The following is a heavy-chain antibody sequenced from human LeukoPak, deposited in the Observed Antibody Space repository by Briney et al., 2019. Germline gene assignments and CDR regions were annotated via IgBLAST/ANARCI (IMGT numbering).Heavy chain of an antibody. D-gene: IGHD5-12*01. V-gene: IGHV4-4*02. Sequence: SETLSLTCAVSGGSISSSNWWSWVRQPPGKGLEWIGEIYHSGSTNYNPSLKSRVTISVDTSKNQFSLKLSSVTAADTAVYYCARPQPNSILAWDYWGQGTLVTVSS. CDR3: ARPQPNSILAWDY. CDR2: IYHSGST. CDR1: GGSISSSNW. J-gene: IGHJ4*02.